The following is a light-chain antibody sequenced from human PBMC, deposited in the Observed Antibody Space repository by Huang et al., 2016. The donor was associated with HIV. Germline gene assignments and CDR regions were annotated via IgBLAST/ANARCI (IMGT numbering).Light chain of an antibody. CDR3: QQYDSWPPLT. CDR2: GAS. CDR1: RTVNSN. Sequence: EIVMTQSPATLSVSPGERATLSCRASRTVNSNLAWYQERHGQSPRLLIYGASIRATGIPARLSGRGSGREFTLTIGSLQSEDFAIYYCQQYDSWPPLTFGGGTKVEIK. V-gene: IGKV3-15*01. J-gene: IGKJ4*01.